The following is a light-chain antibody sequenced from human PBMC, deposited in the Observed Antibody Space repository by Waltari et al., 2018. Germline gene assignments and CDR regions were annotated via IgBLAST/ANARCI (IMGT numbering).Light chain of an antibody. CDR1: TGTVPTGHF. Sequence: QAVVTQEPSLTVSPGGTVTLTCGSSTGTVPTGHFPSWIQQKPGQAPRTLIYDTSNRHSLTPARFSGSLLGGKAALALSGAQPEDEAEYYCLLFYSGAQVFGGGTKLTVL. J-gene: IGLJ3*02. CDR2: DTS. V-gene: IGLV7-46*01. CDR3: LLFYSGAQV.